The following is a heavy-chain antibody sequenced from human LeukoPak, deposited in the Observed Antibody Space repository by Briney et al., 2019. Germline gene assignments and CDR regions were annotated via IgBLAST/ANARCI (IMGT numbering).Heavy chain of an antibody. CDR2: IWYDGSNR. CDR1: GFTFSSYG. D-gene: IGHD1-26*01. V-gene: IGHV3-33*01. CDR3: AGMGAQFSIDY. Sequence: GGSLRLSCAASGFTFSSYGMHWVRQAPGKGLEWVAVIWYDGSNRYYADSVKGRFTISRDNSKNTLYLQMNSLRAEDTAVYYCAGMGAQFSIDYWGQGTLVTVSS. J-gene: IGHJ4*02.